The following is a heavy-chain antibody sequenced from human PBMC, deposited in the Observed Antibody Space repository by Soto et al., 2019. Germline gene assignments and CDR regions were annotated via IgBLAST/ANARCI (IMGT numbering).Heavy chain of an antibody. CDR3: ARDNRITGIVAESDL. D-gene: IGHD1-20*01. J-gene: IGHJ5*02. CDR2: VAHDGTSK. CDR1: GFSFSDHA. Sequence: GGSLRLSCAASGFSFSDHAMHWVRRAPGKGLEWVALVAHDGTSKYYAGSVKGRFTISSDKSSNTLFLQVDSLDTEDTAVYYCARDNRITGIVAESDLWGRGTLVTVS. V-gene: IGHV3-30-3*01.